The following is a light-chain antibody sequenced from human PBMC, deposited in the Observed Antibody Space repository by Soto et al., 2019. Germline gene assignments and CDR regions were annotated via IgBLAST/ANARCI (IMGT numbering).Light chain of an antibody. J-gene: IGKJ3*01. V-gene: IGKV4-1*01. Sequence: DIVMTQSPDSLAVSLGERATINCKSSQSVLYSPNNKNYLAWYQQKPGQPPKLLIYWASTRESGVPDRFSGSGSGTDFTLTISSLQAGDVAIYYCQQYYSALLTFGPGTKVDIK. CDR3: QQYYSALLT. CDR2: WAS. CDR1: QSVLYSPNNKNY.